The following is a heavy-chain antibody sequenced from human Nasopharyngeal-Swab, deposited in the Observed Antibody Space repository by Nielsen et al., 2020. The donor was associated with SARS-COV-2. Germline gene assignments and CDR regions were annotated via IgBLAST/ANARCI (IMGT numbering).Heavy chain of an antibody. CDR1: GFSLSSCW. Sequence: GESLKIPCAASGFSLSSCWMHWVRQAPGKGLAWVSRINPDGNTINYADSVKGRFTISRDTAKNKLYLQMSSLRVEDTAVYYCTRDTFGPTDSWGQGTLVTVSS. CDR3: TRDTFGPTDS. J-gene: IGHJ4*02. D-gene: IGHD2/OR15-2a*01. CDR2: INPDGNTI. V-gene: IGHV3-74*01.